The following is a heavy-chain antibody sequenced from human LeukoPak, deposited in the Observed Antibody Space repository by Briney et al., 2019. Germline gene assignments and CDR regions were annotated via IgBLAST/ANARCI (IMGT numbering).Heavy chain of an antibody. CDR2: INPSGST. CDR3: ARLITMVRGVRRVTFDY. CDR1: GGSFSGYY. J-gene: IGHJ4*02. D-gene: IGHD3-10*01. V-gene: IGHV4-34*01. Sequence: SETLSLTCAVYGGSFSGYYWSWIRQPPGKGLEWIGEINPSGSTNYNPSLKSRVTISVDTSKNQFSLKLSSVTAADTAVYYCARLITMVRGVRRVTFDYWGQETLVTVSS.